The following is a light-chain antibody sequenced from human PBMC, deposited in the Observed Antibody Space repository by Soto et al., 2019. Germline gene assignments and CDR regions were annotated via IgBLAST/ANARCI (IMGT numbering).Light chain of an antibody. J-gene: IGKJ1*01. CDR3: QQYDNWPWT. CDR2: GAS. Sequence: EIVLTQSPGTLSXXPXXXXNXXXRASQSVDINLAWYQQRAGQAPRLLVYGASTKATDMPGRFSGRGSGTEFTLTINNLQSEDFAVYYCQQYDNWPWTFGQGTKVDIK. CDR1: QSVDIN. V-gene: IGKV3-15*01.